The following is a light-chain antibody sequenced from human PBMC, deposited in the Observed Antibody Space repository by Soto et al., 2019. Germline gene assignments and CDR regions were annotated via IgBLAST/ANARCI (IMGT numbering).Light chain of an antibody. J-gene: IGKJ5*01. CDR2: DAS. Sequence: DIHMTQSPSTLSASVGDRVTITCQASQVISNYLNWYQQKPGKAPKLLIYDASNLQTGVPPRFSGSGSGTDFSFTISSLQPEDIATYYCQQYDNRPITFGQGTRLEIK. CDR3: QQYDNRPIT. CDR1: QVISNY. V-gene: IGKV1-33*01.